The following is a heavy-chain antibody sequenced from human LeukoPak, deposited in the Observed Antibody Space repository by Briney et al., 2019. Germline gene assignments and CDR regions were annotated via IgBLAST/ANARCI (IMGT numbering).Heavy chain of an antibody. V-gene: IGHV4-59*01. CDR2: IYYSGST. J-gene: IGHJ5*02. Sequence: PSETLSLTCTVSGGSISSYYWSWIRQPPGKGLEWIGYIYYSGSTNYNPSLKSRVTISVDTSKSQFSLKLSSVTAADTAVYYCARAPDCSSTSCYWFDPWGQGTLVTVSS. CDR1: GGSISSYY. D-gene: IGHD2-2*01. CDR3: ARAPDCSSTSCYWFDP.